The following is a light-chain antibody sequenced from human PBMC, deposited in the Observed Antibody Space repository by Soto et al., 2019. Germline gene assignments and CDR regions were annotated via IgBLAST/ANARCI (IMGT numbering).Light chain of an antibody. Sequence: EIVLTQSPGTLSLSPGERATLSCRASQSVSNNYLAWYQHKPGQAPRLLIYDAYNRATGIPPRFSGSGSGTDFTLTISSLEPEDSAVYYCQQRHMWPITFGQGTRLEIK. CDR3: QQRHMWPIT. CDR2: DAY. J-gene: IGKJ5*01. V-gene: IGKV3D-20*02. CDR1: QSVSNNY.